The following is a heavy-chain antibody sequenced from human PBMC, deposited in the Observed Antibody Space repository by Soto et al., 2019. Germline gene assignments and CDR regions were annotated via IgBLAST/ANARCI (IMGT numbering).Heavy chain of an antibody. CDR1: GGSISSGGYY. J-gene: IGHJ6*02. CDR2: IYYSGST. Sequence: SETLSLTSTVSGGSISSGGYYCSWIRQHPGKGLEWIGYIYYSGSTYYNPSLKSRVTISVDTSKNQFSLKLSSVTAADTAVYYCAREVAAAGKEYYYYYGMDVWGQGTTVTVS. V-gene: IGHV4-31*03. CDR3: AREVAAAGKEYYYYYGMDV. D-gene: IGHD6-13*01.